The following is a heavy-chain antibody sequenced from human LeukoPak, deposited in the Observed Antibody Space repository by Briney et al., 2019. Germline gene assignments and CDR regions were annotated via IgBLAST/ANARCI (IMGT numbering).Heavy chain of an antibody. J-gene: IGHJ5*02. CDR2: ISGSGGST. D-gene: IGHD2-2*01. V-gene: IGHV3-23*01. CDR3: AKFARIVVVPAAPLA. CDR1: GFIFSSYA. Sequence: GGSLRLSCAASGFIFSSYAMSWVRQAPGKGLKWVSTISGSGGSTYYADSVKGRFTISRDNSKNTLYLQMNSLRAEDTAVYYCAKFARIVVVPAAPLAWGQGTLVTVSS.